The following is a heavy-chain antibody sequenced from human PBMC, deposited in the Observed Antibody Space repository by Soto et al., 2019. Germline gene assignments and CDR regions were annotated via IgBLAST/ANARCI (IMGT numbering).Heavy chain of an antibody. D-gene: IGHD6-19*01. V-gene: IGHV3-53*02. CDR3: ARGVNKGNGWGSDAIDV. Sequence: EVQLVETGGGLIQPGGSLRLSCAASDFSVNSNFMIWVRQAPGKGLERVSVIYRGGDTYYADSVKGRFTISRDSSKETLYLQMNGLRAEDTAVFYCARGVNKGNGWGSDAIDVWGQGTKVVVPS. J-gene: IGHJ3*01. CDR1: DFSVNSNF. CDR2: IYRGGDT.